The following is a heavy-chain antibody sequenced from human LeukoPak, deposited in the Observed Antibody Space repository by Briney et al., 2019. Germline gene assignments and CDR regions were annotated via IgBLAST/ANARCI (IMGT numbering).Heavy chain of an antibody. Sequence: GGSLRLSCTVSGFIFGDYAMSWFRQAPGKGLEWLGITRSLAYGGTTEHAASVKGRFIISRDDSKSIAYLQLNSPKTEDTAVYYCSRIRGDILTGRKYYYYGLDVWGQGTTVTVSS. CDR2: TRSLAYGGTT. D-gene: IGHD3-9*01. J-gene: IGHJ6*02. CDR3: SRIRGDILTGRKYYYYGLDV. V-gene: IGHV3-49*03. CDR1: GFIFGDYA.